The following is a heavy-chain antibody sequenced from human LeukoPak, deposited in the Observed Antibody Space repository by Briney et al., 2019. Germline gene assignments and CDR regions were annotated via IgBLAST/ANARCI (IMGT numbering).Heavy chain of an antibody. CDR3: ARGGPYSSSWYRPSY. D-gene: IGHD6-13*01. Sequence: GESLKISCKGSGYSFTSYWIGWVRQMPGKGLAWMGIIYPGDSDTRYSPSFQGQVTISADKSNSTAYLQWSSLKASDTAMYYCARGGPYSSSWYRPSYWGQGTLVTVSS. V-gene: IGHV5-51*01. CDR2: IYPGDSDT. CDR1: GYSFTSYW. J-gene: IGHJ4*02.